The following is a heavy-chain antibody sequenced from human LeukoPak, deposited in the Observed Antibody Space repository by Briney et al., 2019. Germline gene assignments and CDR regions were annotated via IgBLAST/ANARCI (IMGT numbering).Heavy chain of an antibody. CDR1: GFTFSSYA. D-gene: IGHD4-23*01. Sequence: PGGSLRLSCAASGFTFSSYAMSWVRQAPGKGLEWVSAISGSGGSTYYADSVKGRFTISRDNSKNTLYLQMNSLRAEDTAVYYCARDDYGGSSRFRWFDPWGQGTLVTVSS. V-gene: IGHV3-23*01. J-gene: IGHJ5*02. CDR3: ARDDYGGSSRFRWFDP. CDR2: ISGSGGST.